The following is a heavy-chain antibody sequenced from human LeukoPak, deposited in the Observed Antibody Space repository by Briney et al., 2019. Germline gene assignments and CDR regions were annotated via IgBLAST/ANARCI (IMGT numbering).Heavy chain of an antibody. CDR1: GFTFSSFG. J-gene: IGHJ4*02. V-gene: IGHV3-30*03. D-gene: IGHD3-10*01. CDR2: ISYDGSSK. CDR3: ARVRGDHTYYYDSGSYLDY. Sequence: GGSLRLSCAASGFTFSSFGMHWVRQAPGKGLEWVAGISYDGSSKYYADSVKGRFTISRDNSKNTLYLQMNSLRTEDTALFYCARVRGDHTYYYDSGSYLDYWGQGTLVTISS.